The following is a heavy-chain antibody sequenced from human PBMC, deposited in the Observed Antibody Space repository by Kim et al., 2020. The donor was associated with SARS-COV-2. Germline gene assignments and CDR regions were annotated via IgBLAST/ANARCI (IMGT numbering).Heavy chain of an antibody. D-gene: IGHD6-13*01. CDR3: AKATREQLVPYYFDY. Sequence: SWKGRFTISIDNSKNTLYLQMNSLRAEDTAVYYWAKATREQLVPYYFDYWGQGTLVTVSS. J-gene: IGHJ4*02. V-gene: IGHV3-23*01.